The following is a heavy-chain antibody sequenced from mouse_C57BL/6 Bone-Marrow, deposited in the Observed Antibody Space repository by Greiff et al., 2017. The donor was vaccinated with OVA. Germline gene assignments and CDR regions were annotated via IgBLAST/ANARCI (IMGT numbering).Heavy chain of an antibody. J-gene: IGHJ2*01. CDR2: ISDGGSYT. CDR1: GFTFSSYA. CDR3: AREITMYYFDY. Sequence: EVQGVESGGGLVKPGGSLKLSCAASGFTFSSYAMSWVRQTPEKRLEWVATISDGGSYTYYPDNVKGRFTISRDNAKNNLYLQMSHLKSEDTAMYYCAREITMYYFDYWGQGTTLTVSS. D-gene: IGHD1-1*02. V-gene: IGHV5-4*01.